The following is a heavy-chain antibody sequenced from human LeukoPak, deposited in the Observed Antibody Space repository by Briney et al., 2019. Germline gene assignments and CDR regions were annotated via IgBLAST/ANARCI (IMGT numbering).Heavy chain of an antibody. V-gene: IGHV1-69*13. CDR2: IIPIFGTA. CDR1: GGTFSIYA. CDR3: ARGSYYGSARSIYYYYYGMDV. D-gene: IGHD3-10*01. J-gene: IGHJ6*02. Sequence: GASVTVSCTASGGTFSIYAISWVRQAPGQGLEWMGGIIPIFGTANYAQKFQGRVTITADESTSTAYMELSSLRSEDTAVYYCARGSYYGSARSIYYYYYGMDVWGQGTTVTVSS.